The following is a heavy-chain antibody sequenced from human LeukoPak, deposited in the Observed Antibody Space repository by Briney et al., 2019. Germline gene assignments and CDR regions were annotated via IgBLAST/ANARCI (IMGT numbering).Heavy chain of an antibody. CDR1: GYSFINYW. D-gene: IGHD2-15*01. CDR2: IYPGNSDI. Sequence: GSLKISCKGSGYSFINYWIGWVRQMPDKGLEWMGTIYPGNSDIRYSPSFQGQVTTSVDKSINTAYLQWTSLKASDTAIYYCTTGRFCSGGSCSSSFDFWGQGTLLTVPS. V-gene: IGHV5-51*01. CDR3: TTGRFCSGGSCSSSFDF. J-gene: IGHJ4*02.